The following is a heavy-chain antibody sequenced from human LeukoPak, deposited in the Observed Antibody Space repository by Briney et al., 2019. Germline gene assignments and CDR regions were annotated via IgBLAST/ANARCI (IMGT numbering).Heavy chain of an antibody. J-gene: IGHJ4*02. D-gene: IGHD3-10*01. CDR2: ISYDGRNK. CDR1: GFTFSSYA. V-gene: IGHV3-30*04. CDR3: ARELWFGELSSADLVY. Sequence: GRSLRLSCAASGFTFSSYAMQWVRQAPGKGREWVAVISYDGRNKYYADSVKGRFTISRDNSKNTLYPQMNSLRAEGTAVYYCARELWFGELSSADLVYWGQGTRVTVSS.